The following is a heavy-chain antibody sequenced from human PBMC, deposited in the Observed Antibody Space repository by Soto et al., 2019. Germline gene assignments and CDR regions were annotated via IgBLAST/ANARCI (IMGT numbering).Heavy chain of an antibody. CDR1: YFSIITYF. V-gene: IGHV4-4*07. CDR2: IDNSGNT. CDR3: ARGGQDFWSGSFDY. J-gene: IGHJ4*02. D-gene: IGHD3-3*01. Sequence: KASETLSLSCTFSYFSIITYFCNWIRQPAGKGLEWVGRIDNSGNTNYNASLKSRVTMSADTSRNQFYLKLNSVTAEDTAVYYCARGGQDFWSGSFDYWGQGALVTVSS.